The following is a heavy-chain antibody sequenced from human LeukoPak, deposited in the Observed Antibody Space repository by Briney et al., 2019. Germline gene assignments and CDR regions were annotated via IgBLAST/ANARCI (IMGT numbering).Heavy chain of an antibody. J-gene: IGHJ4*02. CDR3: ARDLSGVTGYTYGRGIDY. Sequence: GGSLRLSCAASGFTFRSYWMNWVRKAPGKGLEWVANIKQDGSVKHYVDSVKGRFTISRDNAENSLYLQMNSLRAEDTAVYYCARDLSGVTGYTYGRGIDYWGQGTLVTVSS. V-gene: IGHV3-7*01. D-gene: IGHD5-18*01. CDR1: GFTFRSYW. CDR2: IKQDGSVK.